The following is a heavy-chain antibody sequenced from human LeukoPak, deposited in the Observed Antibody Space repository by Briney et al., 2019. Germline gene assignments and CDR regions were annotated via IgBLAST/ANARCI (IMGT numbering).Heavy chain of an antibody. J-gene: IGHJ5*02. CDR3: ARDGSDSSSSRWFDP. V-gene: IGHV1-69*05. D-gene: IGHD6-6*01. CDR1: GGTFSSYA. Sequence: SVKVSCKASGGTFSSYAISWVRQAPGHGLEWMGGIIPIFGTANYAQKFQGRVTITTDESTSTDYMELSSLRSEDTAVYYCARDGSDSSSSRWFDPWGQGTLVTVSS. CDR2: IIPIFGTA.